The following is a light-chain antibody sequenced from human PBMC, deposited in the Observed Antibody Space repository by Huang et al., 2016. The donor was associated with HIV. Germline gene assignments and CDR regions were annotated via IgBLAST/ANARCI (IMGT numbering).Light chain of an antibody. CDR1: QSVSVS. CDR2: GAS. J-gene: IGKJ2*01. Sequence: ETVMTQSPASLSVSPGERATLSCRASQSVSVSLAWYQQKLGQTPRLLIYGASTRATGIPARFSDSGSGTEFTLTINNLQPEDFAVYYCQQYNNWPRTFGQGTKLEI. CDR3: QQYNNWPRT. V-gene: IGKV3-15*01.